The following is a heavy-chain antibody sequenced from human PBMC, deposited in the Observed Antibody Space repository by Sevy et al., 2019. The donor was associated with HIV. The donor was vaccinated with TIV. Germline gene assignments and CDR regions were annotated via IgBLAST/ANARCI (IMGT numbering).Heavy chain of an antibody. Sequence: ASVKVSCKASGYTFTGYYMHWVRQAPGQGLEWMGWINPNSGGTNYAQKFQGRVTMTRDTSISTAYMGLSRLRSDDTAVYYCARDTPHCSGGSCLNWFDPWGRGTLVTVSS. CDR1: GYTFTGYY. J-gene: IGHJ5*02. CDR2: INPNSGGT. CDR3: ARDTPHCSGGSCLNWFDP. D-gene: IGHD2-15*01. V-gene: IGHV1-2*02.